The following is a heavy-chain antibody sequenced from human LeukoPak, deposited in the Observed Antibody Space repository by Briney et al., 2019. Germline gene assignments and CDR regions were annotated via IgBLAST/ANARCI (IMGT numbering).Heavy chain of an antibody. CDR3: TTKTITPGY. V-gene: IGHV3-15*01. Sequence: AGGSLRLSCAASGFISRDAWMTWVRQAPGKGLEWVGRIKRKTDGGTTDYAAPVKGRFTISRDDSQNTLYLQMNSLKTEDTAVYYCTTKTITPGYWGQGTLVTVSS. CDR1: GFISRDAW. CDR2: IKRKTDGGTT. J-gene: IGHJ4*02. D-gene: IGHD5-24*01.